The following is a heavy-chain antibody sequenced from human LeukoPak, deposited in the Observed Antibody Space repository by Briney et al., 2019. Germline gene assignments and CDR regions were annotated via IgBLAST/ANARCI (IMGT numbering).Heavy chain of an antibody. CDR3: ARDEDSYYDFWSGSYGMDV. D-gene: IGHD3-3*01. J-gene: IGHJ6*02. CDR2: IIPIFGIA. Sequence: SVKVSCKASGGTFSSYAISWVRQAPGQGLEWMGRIIPIFGIANCAQKFQGRVTITADKSTSTAYMELSSLGSEDTAVYYCARDEDSYYDFWSGSYGMDVWGQGTTVTVSS. CDR1: GGTFSSYA. V-gene: IGHV1-69*04.